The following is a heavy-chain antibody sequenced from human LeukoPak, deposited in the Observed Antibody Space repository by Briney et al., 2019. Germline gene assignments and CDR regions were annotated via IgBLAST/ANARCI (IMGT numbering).Heavy chain of an antibody. D-gene: IGHD5-24*01. V-gene: IGHV1-69*05. Sequence: SVKVSCKASGGTFSSYAISWVRQAPGQGLEWMGRIIPIFGTANYAQKFQGRVTITTDESTSTAYMELSSLRSEDTAVYYCAKDPRGWLHYYFDYWGQGTLVTVSS. CDR2: IIPIFGTA. CDR1: GGTFSSYA. J-gene: IGHJ4*02. CDR3: AKDPRGWLHYYFDY.